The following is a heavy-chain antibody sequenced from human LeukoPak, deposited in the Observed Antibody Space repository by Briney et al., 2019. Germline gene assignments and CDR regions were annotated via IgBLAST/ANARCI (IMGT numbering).Heavy chain of an antibody. CDR1: GFTFSNSA. CDR2: LSGSGITT. Sequence: GGSLRLSCAASGFTFSNSAMSWVRQAPGKGLEWVSTLSGSGITTYYADSVKGRFTISRDNSKNTLHLQMNSLRAEDTAVYYCAKGSGYDTDFDYWGQGTLATVSS. J-gene: IGHJ4*02. CDR3: AKGSGYDTDFDY. V-gene: IGHV3-23*01. D-gene: IGHD3-9*01.